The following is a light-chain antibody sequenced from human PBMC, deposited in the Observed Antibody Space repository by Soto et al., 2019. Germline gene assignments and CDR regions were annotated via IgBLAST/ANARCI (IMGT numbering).Light chain of an antibody. CDR1: QSVTDN. V-gene: IGKV3-15*01. J-gene: IGKJ4*01. Sequence: EMSQSPATLSLSPGERATLSCRASQSVTDNLAWYQQKPGQAPRLLIYGASTRASGIPARFSGSGSGTDFTLTINSLQSEDSAVYYCQRYNNWPLTFGGGTKVDIK. CDR3: QRYNNWPLT. CDR2: GAS.